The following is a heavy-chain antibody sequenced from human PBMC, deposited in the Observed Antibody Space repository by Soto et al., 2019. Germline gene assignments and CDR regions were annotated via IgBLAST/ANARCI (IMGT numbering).Heavy chain of an antibody. CDR2: IYHSGST. D-gene: IGHD5-12*01. J-gene: IGHJ4*02. Sequence: TLSLTCAVSGGSISSGGYSWSWIRQPPGKGLEWIGYIYHSGSTYYNPSLKSRVTISVDRSKNQFSLKLSSVTAADTAVYYCARGEGGIYSGYETRYYFDYWGQGTLVTVSS. CDR1: GGSISSGGYS. CDR3: ARGEGGIYSGYETRYYFDY. V-gene: IGHV4-30-2*01.